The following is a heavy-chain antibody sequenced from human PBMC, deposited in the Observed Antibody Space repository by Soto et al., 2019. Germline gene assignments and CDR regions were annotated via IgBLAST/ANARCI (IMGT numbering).Heavy chain of an antibody. CDR3: AREDIVVVPAAIGDYYYYGMDV. D-gene: IGHD2-2*01. CDR1: GYTFTSYG. CDR2: ISAYNGNT. Sequence: QVQLVQSGAEVKKPGASVKVSCKASGYTFTSYGISWVRQAPGQGLEWMGWISAYNGNTNYAQKLQGRVTMTTDTSTSPAYMELRSLRSDDTAVYYCAREDIVVVPAAIGDYYYYGMDVWGQGATVTVSS. V-gene: IGHV1-18*04. J-gene: IGHJ6*02.